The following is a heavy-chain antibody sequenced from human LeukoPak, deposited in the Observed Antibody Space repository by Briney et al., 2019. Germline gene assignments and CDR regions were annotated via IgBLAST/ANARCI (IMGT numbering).Heavy chain of an antibody. CDR1: GGSISSSSYY. J-gene: IGHJ3*02. Sequence: SETLSLTCTVSGGSISSSSYYWGWIRQPPGKGLEWIGSIYYSGSTYYNPSLKSRVTISVDTSKNQFSLKLSSVTAADTAVYYCARFPGSVDYYDSSGYTGRVCAFDIWGQGTMVTVSS. D-gene: IGHD3-22*01. CDR3: ARFPGSVDYYDSSGYTGRVCAFDI. V-gene: IGHV4-39*07. CDR2: IYYSGST.